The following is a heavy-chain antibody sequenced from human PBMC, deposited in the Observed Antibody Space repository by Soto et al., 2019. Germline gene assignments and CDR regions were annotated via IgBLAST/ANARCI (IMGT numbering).Heavy chain of an antibody. D-gene: IGHD6-13*01. CDR1: GFSLSTSGVG. V-gene: IGHV2-5*02. Sequence: QITLKESGPTLVKPTQTLTLTCTFSGFSLSTSGVGVGWIRQPPGKALEWLALIYWDDDKRYSPSLKSRLTIPKDPSKNQVVLTMTNMDPVDTATYYCAHSRAYLAAAGFLRYIDYWGQGTLVTVSS. J-gene: IGHJ4*02. CDR3: AHSRAYLAAAGFLRYIDY. CDR2: IYWDDDK.